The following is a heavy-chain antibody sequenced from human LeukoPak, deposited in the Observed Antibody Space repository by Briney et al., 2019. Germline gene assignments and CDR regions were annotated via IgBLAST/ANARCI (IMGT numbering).Heavy chain of an antibody. Sequence: ASVKVSCKAAGYTFTDYAIHWLRQAPGQRPEWMGWVNTGNGNTRYSPQFQGRVSITRDTSTSTAYMELRSLRSDDTAVYYCARDLRDGYNLGHFDYWGQGTLVTVSS. CDR3: ARDLRDGYNLGHFDY. J-gene: IGHJ4*02. D-gene: IGHD5-24*01. CDR2: VNTGNGNT. CDR1: GYTFTDYA. V-gene: IGHV1-3*04.